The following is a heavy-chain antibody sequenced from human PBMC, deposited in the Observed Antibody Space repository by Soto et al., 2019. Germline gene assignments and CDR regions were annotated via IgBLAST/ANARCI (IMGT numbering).Heavy chain of an antibody. CDR2: INHSGST. Sequence: SETLSLTCAVYGGSVSGYYWSWIRQPPGKGLEWIGEINHSGSTNYNPSLKSRVTISVDTSKNQFSLKLSSVTAADTAVYYCARLTDCGGDCPLFDYWGQGTLVTVSS. D-gene: IGHD2-21*02. V-gene: IGHV4-34*01. J-gene: IGHJ4*02. CDR1: GGSVSGYY. CDR3: ARLTDCGGDCPLFDY.